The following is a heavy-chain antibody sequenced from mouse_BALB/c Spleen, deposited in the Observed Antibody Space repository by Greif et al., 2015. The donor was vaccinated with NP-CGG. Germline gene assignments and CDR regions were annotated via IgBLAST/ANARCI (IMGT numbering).Heavy chain of an antibody. J-gene: IGHJ4*01. V-gene: IGHV1S56*01. CDR2: IFPGNLNT. CDR1: GYTFTSYY. Sequence: QVQLQQPGPELVKPGASVRIPCKASGYTFTSYYIHWVKQRPGQGLEWIGWIFPGNLNTKYNENFKGKATLTADKSSSTAYMQLSSLTSGDSAVYFCTRDTMDYWGQGTSVTVSS. CDR3: TRDTMDY.